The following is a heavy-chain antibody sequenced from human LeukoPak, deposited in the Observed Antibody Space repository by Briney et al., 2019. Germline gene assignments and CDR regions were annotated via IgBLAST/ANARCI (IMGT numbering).Heavy chain of an antibody. J-gene: IGHJ4*02. Sequence: SETLSLTCAVSGVSISNGNWWSWVRQPPGKGLEWIGEIYQSGSTNYNPSLKSRVTISVDKSKNQFSLKLTSVTAADTAVYYCARLKMISSGTLDYWGQGALVTVSS. CDR2: IYQSGST. D-gene: IGHD1-1*01. V-gene: IGHV4-4*02. CDR1: GVSISNGNW. CDR3: ARLKMISSGTLDY.